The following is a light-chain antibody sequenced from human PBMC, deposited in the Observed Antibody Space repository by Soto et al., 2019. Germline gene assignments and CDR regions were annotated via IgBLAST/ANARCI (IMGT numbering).Light chain of an antibody. CDR2: EVS. J-gene: IGLJ2*01. CDR3: SSHTSSSTVGV. Sequence: QSALTQPASVSGSPGQSITISCTGTSSDVGGYDSVSWYQQHPGKAPKLMIYEVSNRPSGVSSRFSGSKSGNTASLTISGLQAEDEADYYCSSHTSSSTVGVFGGGTKLNVL. V-gene: IGLV2-14*01. CDR1: SSDVGGYDS.